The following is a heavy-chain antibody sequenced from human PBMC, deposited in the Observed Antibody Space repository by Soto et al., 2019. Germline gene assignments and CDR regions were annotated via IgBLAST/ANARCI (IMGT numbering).Heavy chain of an antibody. CDR3: ARDAGRSGSYLAY. Sequence: QVQLVESGGGVVQPGRSLRLSCAASGFTFSSYAMHWVRQAPGKGLEWVAVISYDGSNKYYADSVKGRFTISRDNSKSTLYLQMNSLRAEDTAVYYCARDAGRSGSYLAYWGQGTLVTVSS. CDR1: GFTFSSYA. D-gene: IGHD1-26*01. V-gene: IGHV3-30-3*01. J-gene: IGHJ4*02. CDR2: ISYDGSNK.